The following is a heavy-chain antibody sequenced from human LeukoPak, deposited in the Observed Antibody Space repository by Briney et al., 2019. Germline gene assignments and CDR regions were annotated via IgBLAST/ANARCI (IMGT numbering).Heavy chain of an antibody. J-gene: IGHJ6*02. Sequence: GGSLRLSCAASGFTFSSSAMSWVRQAPGKGLEWAANIKQDRSEKNYVDSLKGRFTISRDNAKDSLYLQMNSLRVEDTAVYYCARGSSGWDVGYYYYYGMDVWGQGTTVTVSS. D-gene: IGHD6-19*01. V-gene: IGHV3-7*01. CDR3: ARGSSGWDVGYYYYYGMDV. CDR2: IKQDRSEK. CDR1: GFTFSSSA.